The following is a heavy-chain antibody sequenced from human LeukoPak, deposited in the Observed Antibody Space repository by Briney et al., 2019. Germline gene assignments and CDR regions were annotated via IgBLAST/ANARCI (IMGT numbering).Heavy chain of an antibody. D-gene: IGHD4-17*01. Sequence: GGSLRLSCAASGFTFSSYAMSWVRQAPGKGLEWVSAISGSSDTTYCADSVKGRFTISRDNSKNTLYLQMNSLRAEDTAVYYCAKSSTVTKRLYFDYWGQGTLVTVSS. V-gene: IGHV3-23*01. CDR3: AKSSTVTKRLYFDY. CDR1: GFTFSSYA. CDR2: ISGSSDTT. J-gene: IGHJ4*02.